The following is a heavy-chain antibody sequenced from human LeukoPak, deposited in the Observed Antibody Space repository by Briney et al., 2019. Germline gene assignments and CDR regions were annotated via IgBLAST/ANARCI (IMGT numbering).Heavy chain of an antibody. D-gene: IGHD4-17*01. CDR3: ASTYRLRSSPGLDI. CDR1: GFTFSDYY. V-gene: IGHV3-11*04. CDR2: ISSSGSTI. J-gene: IGHJ3*02. Sequence: PGGSLRLSCAASGFTFSDYYMSWIRQAPGKGLEWVSYISSSGSTIYYADSVKGRFTISRDNAKNSLYLQMNSLRAEDTAVYYCASTYRLRSSPGLDIWGQGTMVTVSS.